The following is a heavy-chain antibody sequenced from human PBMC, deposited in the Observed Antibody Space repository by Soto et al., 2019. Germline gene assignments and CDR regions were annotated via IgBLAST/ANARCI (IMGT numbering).Heavy chain of an antibody. V-gene: IGHV1-69*12. CDR1: GGTFSSYA. J-gene: IGHJ6*02. CDR2: IIPIFGTA. D-gene: IGHD2-8*02. Sequence: QVQLVQSGAEVKKPASSVKVSCKASGGTFSSYAISWVRQAPGQGLEWMGGIIPIFGTADYAQKFQGRVTITADESTSXAYMERSSLRSEDTAVYYCATHWTGVPRYYYGMDVWGQGTTVTVSS. CDR3: ATHWTGVPRYYYGMDV.